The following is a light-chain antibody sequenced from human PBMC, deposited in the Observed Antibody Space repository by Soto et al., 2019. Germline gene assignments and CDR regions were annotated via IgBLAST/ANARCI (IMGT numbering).Light chain of an antibody. J-gene: IGKJ1*01. V-gene: IGKV1-6*01. Sequence: AIQITHSPSAVSASVCNGVTISFRVSQGIGNALGWYQQKPGKPPKVLIYGASNLQSGVPPRFSGSGSGTDFTLAISSLQPEDSATYYCLQDINYPWTFGQGTKVDI. CDR3: LQDINYPWT. CDR1: QGIGNA. CDR2: GAS.